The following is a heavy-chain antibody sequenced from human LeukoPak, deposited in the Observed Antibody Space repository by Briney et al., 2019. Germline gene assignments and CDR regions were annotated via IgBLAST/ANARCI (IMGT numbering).Heavy chain of an antibody. CDR3: ARDEPVAAAGWFAFDI. Sequence: GGSLRLSCAASGFIVSSNYMSWVRQAPGKGLEWVSVIYSGGNTNYADSVKGRFTISRDNSKNTLYLQMNSLRAEDTAVYYCARDEPVAAAGWFAFDIWGQGTMVAVSS. J-gene: IGHJ3*02. CDR2: IYSGGNT. D-gene: IGHD6-13*01. V-gene: IGHV3-53*01. CDR1: GFIVSSNY.